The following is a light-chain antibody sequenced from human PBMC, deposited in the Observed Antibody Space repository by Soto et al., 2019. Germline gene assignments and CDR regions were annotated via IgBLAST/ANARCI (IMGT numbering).Light chain of an antibody. CDR2: NND. CDR1: NSNIGSNT. CDR3: AAWDGSLNGWV. V-gene: IGLV1-44*01. Sequence: VLTQAPSASGTPGQRVTISCSGSNSNIGSNTVSWYQQVPGTAPKVLIYNNDQRPSGVPDRLSGSKSGTSASLAIGGLQSEDEADYYCAAWDGSLNGWVFGGGTKVTVL. J-gene: IGLJ3*02.